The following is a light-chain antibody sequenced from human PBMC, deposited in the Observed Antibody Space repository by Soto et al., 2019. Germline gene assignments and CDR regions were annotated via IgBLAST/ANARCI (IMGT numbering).Light chain of an antibody. Sequence: DIPMTQSPSTLSASVGDRVTITCRASQFISTWLAWYQQKPGKAPKLLIYKASSLESGVPSRFSGSGSGTEFTLTISSLQPDDFAAYYCQQYNDYSPRTFGQGTKVDIK. CDR1: QFISTW. CDR2: KAS. V-gene: IGKV1-5*03. CDR3: QQYNDYSPRT. J-gene: IGKJ1*01.